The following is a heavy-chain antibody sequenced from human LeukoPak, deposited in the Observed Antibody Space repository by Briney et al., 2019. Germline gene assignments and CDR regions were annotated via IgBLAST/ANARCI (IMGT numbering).Heavy chain of an antibody. CDR3: TKERVLECFNWFDP. CDR1: GFTFSSYW. Sequence: PGGSLRLSCAASGFTFSSYWMHWVRQAPGKGLVWVSRINSNGRSTNYADSVKGRFTISRDNAKNTLYLQMNSLRAEDTAVYYCTKERVLECFNWFDPGAQETLVTVPS. J-gene: IGHJ5*02. D-gene: IGHD3-3*01. CDR2: INSNGRST. V-gene: IGHV3-74*01.